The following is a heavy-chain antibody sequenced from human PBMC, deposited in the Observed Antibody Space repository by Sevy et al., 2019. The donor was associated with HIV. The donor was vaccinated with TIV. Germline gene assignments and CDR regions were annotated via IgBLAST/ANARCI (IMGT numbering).Heavy chain of an antibody. V-gene: IGHV4-34*01. CDR2: INHSGST. D-gene: IGHD4-4*01. CDR1: GGSFRGYY. J-gene: IGHJ4*02. Sequence: SETLSLTCAVYGGSFRGYYWSWIRQPPGKGLEWIGEINHSGSTNYNPSLKSRVTISVDTSKNQFSLKLSSVTAADTAVYYCARGRGTTPRKYYFDYWGQGTLVTVSS. CDR3: ARGRGTTPRKYYFDY.